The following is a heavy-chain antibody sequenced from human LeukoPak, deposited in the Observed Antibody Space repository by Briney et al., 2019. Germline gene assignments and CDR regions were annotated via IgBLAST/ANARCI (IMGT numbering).Heavy chain of an antibody. CDR1: GFTFDDYG. CDR3: AKVGPNEYDSSGYYCLYGGDYFDY. J-gene: IGHJ4*02. V-gene: IGHV3-9*01. Sequence: SLSLFCAVSGFTFDDYGMHWVRQAPGRGMECVSGIGWNSGSIGYADSVEGRFTISRDNAKNSLYLQMNSLRAEDTDLYYCAKVGPNEYDSSGYYCLYGGDYFDYWGQGTLVTVSS. D-gene: IGHD3-22*01. CDR2: IGWNSGSI.